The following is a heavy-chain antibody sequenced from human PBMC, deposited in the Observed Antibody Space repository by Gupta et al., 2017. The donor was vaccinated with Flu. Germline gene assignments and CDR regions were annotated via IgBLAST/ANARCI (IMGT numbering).Heavy chain of an antibody. CDR2: INHSGST. D-gene: IGHD2-2*01. J-gene: IGHJ5*02. CDR3: ARGGEYCSSTSCYLRFDP. V-gene: IGHV4-34*01. Sequence: QVQLQQWGAGLLKPSETLSLTCAVHGGSFGGYYWSWIRQPPGKGLEWIGEINHSGSTNYNPSLKSRVTISVDTSKNQFSLELSSVTAADTAVYYCARGGEYCSSTSCYLRFDPWGQGTLVTVSS. CDR1: GGSFGGYY.